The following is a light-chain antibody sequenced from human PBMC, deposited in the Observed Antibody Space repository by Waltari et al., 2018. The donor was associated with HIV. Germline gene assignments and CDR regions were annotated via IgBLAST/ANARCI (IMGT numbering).Light chain of an antibody. CDR2: AAS. V-gene: IGKV1-6*01. CDR1: QSITND. CDR3: LQDHNYPRA. J-gene: IGKJ1*01. Sequence: AIQMTQSPSSLSASVGDRVTITCRASQSITNDLGLYQQNPGKAPKLLIYAASSLQTGVPSRFSGSGPGTDFTLTISSLQPEDFATYYCLQDHNYPRAFGQGTKVEIK.